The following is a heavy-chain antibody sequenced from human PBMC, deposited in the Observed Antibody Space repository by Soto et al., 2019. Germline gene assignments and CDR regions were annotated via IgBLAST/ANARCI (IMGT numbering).Heavy chain of an antibody. Sequence: SETLSLTCTVSVGSVSNYYWSWIRQPQGKGLEWIGYIYNNGNTKYNSSLESRVTISLDTSKNQFSLRLSSVTAADTAVYYCSIAGYWGQGTLVTVSS. CDR2: IYNNGNT. V-gene: IGHV4-59*02. CDR1: VGSVSNYY. J-gene: IGHJ4*02. CDR3: SIAGY.